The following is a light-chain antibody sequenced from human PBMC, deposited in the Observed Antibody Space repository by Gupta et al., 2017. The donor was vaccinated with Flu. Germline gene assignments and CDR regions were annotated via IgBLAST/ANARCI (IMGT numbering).Light chain of an antibody. J-gene: IGKJ1*01. V-gene: IGKV3-20*01. CDR1: QSVSSTY. Sequence: EIVLTQSPGTLSLSPGERATLSCRVSQSVSSTYLAWYQQKPGQAPRLLIYGASTRATGIPARFSGSGSGTXFTLTIXRLEPEDFAVYYCQQYGRSPRPFGXGTKVEIK. CDR3: QQYGRSPRP. CDR2: GAS.